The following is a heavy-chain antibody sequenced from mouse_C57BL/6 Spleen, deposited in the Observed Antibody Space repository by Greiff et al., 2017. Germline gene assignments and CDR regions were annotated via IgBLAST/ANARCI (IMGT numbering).Heavy chain of an antibody. V-gene: IGHV14-3*01. CDR1: GFNIKTTY. J-gene: IGHJ2*01. CDR2: IDPANGNT. Sequence: VQLQQSVAELVRPGASVKLSCTASGFNIKTTYMHWVKQRPEQGLEWIGRIDPANGNTKYAPKFQGKATITADTSSNTAYLQLSSLTSEDTAIYYCAGYFDYWGQGTTLTVSS. CDR3: AGYFDY.